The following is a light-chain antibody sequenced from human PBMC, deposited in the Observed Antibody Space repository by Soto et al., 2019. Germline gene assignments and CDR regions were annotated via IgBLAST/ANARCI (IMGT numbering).Light chain of an antibody. CDR1: QSISIW. Sequence: DIQMTQSPSTLSASVGDRVTITCRASQSISIWLAWYQQKPGKAPKLLIYKASSLESGVPSRFSGSGSGTDFTLTISRLEPEDFAVYYCQQYGSSWTFGQGTKVDIK. J-gene: IGKJ1*01. V-gene: IGKV1-5*03. CDR2: KAS. CDR3: QQYGSSWT.